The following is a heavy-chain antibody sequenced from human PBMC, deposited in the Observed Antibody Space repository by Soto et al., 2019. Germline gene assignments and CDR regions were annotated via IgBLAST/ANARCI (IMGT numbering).Heavy chain of an antibody. CDR3: ARERAVEWELLPNGMDV. CDR2: IYYSGST. V-gene: IGHV4-61*01. CDR1: GGSVSSGSYY. J-gene: IGHJ6*02. Sequence: SETLSLTCTVSGGSVSSGSYYWSWIRQPPGKGLEWIGYIYYSGSTNYNPSLKSRVTISVDTSENQFSLKLSSVTAADTAVYYCARERAVEWELLPNGMDVWGQGTPVTVSS. D-gene: IGHD1-26*01.